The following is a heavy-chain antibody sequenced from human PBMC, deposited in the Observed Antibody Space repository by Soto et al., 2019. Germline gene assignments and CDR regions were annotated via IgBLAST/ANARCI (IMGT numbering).Heavy chain of an antibody. Sequence: QVQLVQSGAEEKKPGASVKVSCKASGYTFTSYAMHWVRQAPGQRLEWMGWINAGNGNTKYSQKFQGRGTITRDTSARAAYMELSSRRSEDTAVYYCARDPWIYVSGWFDPWGQGTLVTVSS. V-gene: IGHV1-3*05. CDR2: INAGNGNT. J-gene: IGHJ5*02. CDR3: ARDPWIYVSGWFDP. CDR1: GYTFTSYA. D-gene: IGHD3-16*01.